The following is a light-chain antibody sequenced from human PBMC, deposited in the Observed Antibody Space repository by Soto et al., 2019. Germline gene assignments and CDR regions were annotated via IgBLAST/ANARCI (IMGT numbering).Light chain of an antibody. CDR3: QQYINWPPMYT. CDR1: QSVSSN. J-gene: IGKJ2*01. Sequence: EIVMTQSPATLSVSPGERATLSCRASQSVSSNLAWYQQKLGQAPRLLIYGASTRATGTPARFSGSGSGTEFTLTISSLQSEDFAVYYCQQYINWPPMYTFGQGTKLEIK. CDR2: GAS. V-gene: IGKV3-15*01.